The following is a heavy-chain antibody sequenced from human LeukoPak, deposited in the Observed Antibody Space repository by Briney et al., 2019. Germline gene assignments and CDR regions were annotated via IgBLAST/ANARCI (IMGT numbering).Heavy chain of an antibody. Sequence: SETLSLTCTVSGGSISSSSYYWGWIRQPPGKGLEWIGSIYYSGSTYYNPSLKSRVTISVDTSKNQFSLKLSSVTAADTAVYYCARHVGIAVAGPGDYWGQGTLVTVSS. D-gene: IGHD6-19*01. V-gene: IGHV4-39*01. CDR3: ARHVGIAVAGPGDY. CDR1: GGSISSSSYY. J-gene: IGHJ4*02. CDR2: IYYSGST.